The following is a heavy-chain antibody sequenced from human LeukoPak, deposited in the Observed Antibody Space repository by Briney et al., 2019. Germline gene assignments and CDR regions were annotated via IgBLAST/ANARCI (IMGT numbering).Heavy chain of an antibody. J-gene: IGHJ6*02. CDR2: IYHSGST. D-gene: IGHD1-20*01. Sequence: SETLSLTRAVSGGSISSSNWWSWVRQPPGKGLEWIGEIYHSGSTNYNPSLKSRVTISVDKSKNQFSLKLSSVTAADTAVYYCARAIITGTPPGYYYYGMDVWGQGTTVTVSS. CDR1: GGSISSSNW. V-gene: IGHV4-4*02. CDR3: ARAIITGTPPGYYYYGMDV.